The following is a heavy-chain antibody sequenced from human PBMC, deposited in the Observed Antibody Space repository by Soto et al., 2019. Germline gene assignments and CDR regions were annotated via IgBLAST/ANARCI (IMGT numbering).Heavy chain of an antibody. V-gene: IGHV3-30-3*01. CDR1: GFTFSSYA. J-gene: IGHJ4*02. CDR2: ISYDGSNK. Sequence: QVQLVESGGGVVQPGRSLRLSCAASGFTFSSYAMHWVRQAPGKGLEWVAVISYDGSNKYYADSVKGRFTISRDNSKNPLYMQMNSLRAEETAVYYCARERGVDGNYFDYWGQGTLVTVSS. D-gene: IGHD2-15*01. CDR3: ARERGVDGNYFDY.